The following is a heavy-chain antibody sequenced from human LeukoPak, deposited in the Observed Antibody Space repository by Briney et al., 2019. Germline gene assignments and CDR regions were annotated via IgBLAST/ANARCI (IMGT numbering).Heavy chain of an antibody. J-gene: IGHJ4*02. CDR1: GYSFTRYY. CDR3: ARQRDVYDDNSGYQGFDY. V-gene: IGHV1-46*01. D-gene: IGHD3-22*01. Sequence: GASVKVSCKASGYSFTRYYMHWVRQAPGQGLEWMGRINPGGDSTSYAQKFQDRVTMTRDTSTSTVYMELSSLRSEDTAIYYCARQRDVYDDNSGYQGFDYWGQGTLVTVSS. CDR2: INPGGDST.